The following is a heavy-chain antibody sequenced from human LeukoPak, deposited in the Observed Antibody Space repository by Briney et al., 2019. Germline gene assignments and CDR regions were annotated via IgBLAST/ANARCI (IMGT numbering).Heavy chain of an antibody. CDR3: AKDRGSSSWPIDA. J-gene: IGHJ5*02. CDR2: ISGSGYST. CDR1: GFTFRSYA. D-gene: IGHD6-13*01. Sequence: RGSLRLSCAASGFTFRSYAMNWVRQTPGKGLEWVSAISGSGYSTYYAESVEGRFTISRDNSKNTVDLQMNSLRDDDTAIYYCAKDRGSSSWPIDAWGQGTLVTVSS. V-gene: IGHV3-23*01.